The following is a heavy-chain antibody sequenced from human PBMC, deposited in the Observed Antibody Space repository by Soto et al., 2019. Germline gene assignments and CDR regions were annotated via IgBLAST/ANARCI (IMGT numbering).Heavy chain of an antibody. Sequence: GGSLRLSCAASGFTFSSYGMHWVRQAPGKGLEWVAVIWYDGSNKYYADSVKGRFTISRDNSKNTLYLQMTSLRAEDTAVYYCARVFILGEYARFGYWGQGTLVTVSS. CDR3: ARVFILGEYARFGY. CDR1: GFTFSSYG. J-gene: IGHJ4*02. D-gene: IGHD4-17*01. V-gene: IGHV3-33*01. CDR2: IWYDGSNK.